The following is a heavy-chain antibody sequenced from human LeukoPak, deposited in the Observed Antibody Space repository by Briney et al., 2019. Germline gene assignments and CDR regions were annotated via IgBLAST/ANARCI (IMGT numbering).Heavy chain of an antibody. Sequence: SETLSLTSTVSGYSISSGYYWGWIRQPPGKGLEWIGSIYHSGSTYYNPSLKSRVTISVDTSKNQFSLKLSSVTAADTAVYYCARDGTIFGVVPFDYWGQGTLVTVSS. D-gene: IGHD3-3*01. CDR1: GYSISSGYY. CDR2: IYHSGST. CDR3: ARDGTIFGVVPFDY. J-gene: IGHJ4*02. V-gene: IGHV4-38-2*02.